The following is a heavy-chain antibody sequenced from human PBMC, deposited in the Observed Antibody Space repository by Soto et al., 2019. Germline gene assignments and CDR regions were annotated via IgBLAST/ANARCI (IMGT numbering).Heavy chain of an antibody. J-gene: IGHJ5*02. D-gene: IGHD3-10*01. Sequence: SETLSLTCTVSGGSISSYYWSWIRQPPGKGLEWIGYIYYSGSTNYNPSLKSRVTISVDTSKNQFSLKLSSVTAADTAVYYCARGATTMVRGVLNWFDPWGQGTLVTVSS. V-gene: IGHV4-59*01. CDR2: IYYSGST. CDR1: GGSISSYY. CDR3: ARGATTMVRGVLNWFDP.